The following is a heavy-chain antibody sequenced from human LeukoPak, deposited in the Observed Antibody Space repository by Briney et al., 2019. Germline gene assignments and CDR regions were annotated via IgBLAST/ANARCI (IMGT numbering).Heavy chain of an antibody. J-gene: IGHJ4*02. CDR1: GFTFSDYW. D-gene: IGHD6-19*01. V-gene: IGHV3-74*01. CDR3: AKDLWAVAAQGDY. Sequence: GGSLRLSCAASGFTFSDYWIHWVRQAPGKGLVWVSRINTDGSITNYADSVKGRFSISRDNAKNTLYLQMNSLRAEDTAVYYCAKDLWAVAAQGDYWGQGTLVTVSS. CDR2: INTDGSIT.